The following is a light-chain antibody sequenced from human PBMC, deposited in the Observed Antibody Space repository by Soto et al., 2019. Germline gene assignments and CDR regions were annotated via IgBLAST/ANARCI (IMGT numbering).Light chain of an antibody. CDR2: EVN. Sequence: QSVLTQPASVSGSPGQSITISCTGTRGDVGAFNYVSWYQLHPGKAPKLVIYEVNSRPSGISNRFSGSKSGNTASLSISGLQAEDEGDYYCASYSTGDTLYVFGSGTKLTVL. J-gene: IGLJ1*01. V-gene: IGLV2-14*01. CDR1: RGDVGAFNY. CDR3: ASYSTGDTLYV.